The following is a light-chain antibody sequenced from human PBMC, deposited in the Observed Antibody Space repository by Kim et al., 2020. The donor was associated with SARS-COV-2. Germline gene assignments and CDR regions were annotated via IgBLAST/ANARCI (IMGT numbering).Light chain of an antibody. J-gene: IGLJ2*01. CDR2: QDT. CDR3: QTWDSSSVI. CDR1: KLEDKY. V-gene: IGLV3-1*01. Sequence: VSQGQTASITCSGDKLEDKYVCWYQQKAGQSPVLLIYQDTKWPSGIPERFSGSNSGNTATLTISGTQAMDEADYYCQTWDSSSVIFGGGTQLTVL.